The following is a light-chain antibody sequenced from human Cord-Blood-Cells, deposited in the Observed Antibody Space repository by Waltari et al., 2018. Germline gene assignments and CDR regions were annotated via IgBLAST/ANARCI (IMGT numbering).Light chain of an antibody. Sequence: QSALPQPASVSGSPGQSITISCTGTSSDVGGYNYVPWYQQHPGKAPKLMIYDVSKRPSGVSNRFSGSKPGNTASLTISGLQAEDEADYYCSSYTSSSTLVFGGGTKLTVL. V-gene: IGLV2-14*01. CDR1: SSDVGGYNY. CDR2: DVS. J-gene: IGLJ2*01. CDR3: SSYTSSSTLV.